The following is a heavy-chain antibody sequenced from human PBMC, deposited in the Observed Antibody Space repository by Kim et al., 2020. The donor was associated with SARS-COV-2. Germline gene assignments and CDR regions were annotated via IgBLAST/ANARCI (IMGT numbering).Heavy chain of an antibody. CDR1: GGTFSSYA. J-gene: IGHJ6*02. D-gene: IGHD3-3*01. CDR2: IIPIFGTA. CDR3: ARDEVSDFGVVSDLYYYYGMDV. Sequence: SVKVSCKASGGTFSSYAISWVRQAPGQGLEWMGGIIPIFGTANYAQKFQGRVKITADESTSTAYMELSSLRSEDTAVYYCARDEVSDFGVVSDLYYYYGMDVWGQGTTVTVSS. V-gene: IGHV1-69*13.